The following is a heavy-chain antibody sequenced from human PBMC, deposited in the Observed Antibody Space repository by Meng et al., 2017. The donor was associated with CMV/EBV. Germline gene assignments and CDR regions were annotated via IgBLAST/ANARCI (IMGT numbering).Heavy chain of an antibody. CDR1: GYTFTGYY. CDR3: ARTAVPPYYYDSSGYSMDV. J-gene: IGHJ6*02. V-gene: IGHV1-46*01. D-gene: IGHD3-22*01. Sequence: ASVKVSCKASGYTFTGYYMHWVRQAPGQGLEWMGIINPSGGSTSYAQKFQGRVTMTRDTSTSTVYMELSSLRSEDTAVYYCARTAVPPYYYDSSGYSMDVWGQGTTVTVSS. CDR2: INPSGGST.